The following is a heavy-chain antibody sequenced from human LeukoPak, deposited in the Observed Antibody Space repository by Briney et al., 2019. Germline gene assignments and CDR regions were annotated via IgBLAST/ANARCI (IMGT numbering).Heavy chain of an antibody. V-gene: IGHV4-59*08. CDR2: IYYSGST. D-gene: IGHD3-22*01. Sequence: SETLSLTCTVSGGSITSYYWGWFRQTPGKGLEWIGYIYYSGSTNYNPSLKSRVTISVDTSKNQFSLKLSSVTAADTAVYYCARGRYDTSGYPDDYWGQGTLVTVSS. CDR1: GGSITSYY. J-gene: IGHJ4*02. CDR3: ARGRYDTSGYPDDY.